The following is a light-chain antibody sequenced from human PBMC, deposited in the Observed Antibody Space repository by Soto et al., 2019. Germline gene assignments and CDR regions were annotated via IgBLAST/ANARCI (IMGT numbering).Light chain of an antibody. CDR2: DVS. J-gene: IGKJ5*01. CDR3: QQRSNWPIT. V-gene: IGKV3-11*01. CDR1: QSVSSQ. Sequence: EIVLTQSPATLSLSPGERATLSCRASQSVSSQLAWYQQKPGQAPRLLIYDVSNRATGIPARFRGSGSGTDFTLTISSLEPEDFVVYYCQQRSNWPITFGQGTRLEIK.